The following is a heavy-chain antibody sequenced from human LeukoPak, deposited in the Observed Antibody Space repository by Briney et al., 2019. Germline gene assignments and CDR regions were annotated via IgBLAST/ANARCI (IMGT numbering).Heavy chain of an antibody. D-gene: IGHD3-10*01. CDR2: INPNSGGT. Sequence: ASVKVSCKASGYTFTSYGISWVRQAPGQGLEWMGWINPNSGGTNYAQKFQGRVTMTRDTSISTAYMELSRLRSDDTAVYYCARSYYYGSGSYYPYYYYGMDVWGQGTTVTVSS. J-gene: IGHJ6*02. CDR3: ARSYYYGSGSYYPYYYYGMDV. V-gene: IGHV1-2*02. CDR1: GYTFTSYG.